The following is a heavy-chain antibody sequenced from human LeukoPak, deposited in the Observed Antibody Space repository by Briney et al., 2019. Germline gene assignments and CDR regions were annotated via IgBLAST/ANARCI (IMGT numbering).Heavy chain of an antibody. CDR1: GFTFSSYS. V-gene: IGHV3-21*04. Sequence: GGSLRLSCAASGFTFSSYSMNWVRQAPGKGLEWVSSISSSSSYIYYADSVKGRFTISRDNAKNSLYLQMNSLRAEDTALYYCAKDKNPFYYYYMDVWGKGTTVTISS. J-gene: IGHJ6*03. CDR2: ISSSSSYI. CDR3: AKDKNPFYYYYMDV. D-gene: IGHD3-16*01.